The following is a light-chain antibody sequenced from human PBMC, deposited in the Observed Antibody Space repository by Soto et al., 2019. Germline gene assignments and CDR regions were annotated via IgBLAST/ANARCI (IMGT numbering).Light chain of an antibody. J-gene: IGLJ1*01. CDR1: SSNIGNNY. CDR2: DNN. V-gene: IGLV1-51*01. CDR3: GTWDNSLSAYL. Sequence: VLTQPPAVSAAPGQKVTISCSGSSSNIGNNYVSWYQQLPGTAPKVLIYDNNSRPSGIPDRFSGSKSGTSATLGITGLQTGDEADYYCGTWDNSLSAYLFGTGTKSTVL.